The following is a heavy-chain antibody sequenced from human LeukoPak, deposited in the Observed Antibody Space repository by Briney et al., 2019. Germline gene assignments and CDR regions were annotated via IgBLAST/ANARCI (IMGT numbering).Heavy chain of an antibody. CDR3: ARGGITIFGVVIIPPFDY. CDR1: GGSFSGYH. J-gene: IGHJ4*02. V-gene: IGHV4-34*01. Sequence: SETLSLTCAVYGGSFSGYHWSWIRQPPGKGLEWIGEINHSGSTNYNPSLKSRVTISVDTSKNQFSLKLSSVTAADTAVYYRARGGITIFGVVIIPPFDYWGQGTLVTVSS. CDR2: INHSGST. D-gene: IGHD3-3*01.